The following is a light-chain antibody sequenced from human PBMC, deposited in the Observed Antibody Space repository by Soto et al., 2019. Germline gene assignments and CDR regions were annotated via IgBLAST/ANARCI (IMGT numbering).Light chain of an antibody. CDR2: DAS. Sequence: DIQMTQSPSTLSASVGDRVTITWRASQSISSWLAWYQQKPGNAPKLLIYDASSLERGVPSRFSGSGSGTEFTLTISSLQTDDFATYYCQHYNSYSEAFGQGTKV. CDR3: QHYNSYSEA. V-gene: IGKV1-5*01. CDR1: QSISSW. J-gene: IGKJ1*01.